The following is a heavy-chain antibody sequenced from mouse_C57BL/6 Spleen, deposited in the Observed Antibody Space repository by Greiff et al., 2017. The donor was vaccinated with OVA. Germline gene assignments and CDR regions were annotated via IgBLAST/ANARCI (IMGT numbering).Heavy chain of an antibody. J-gene: IGHJ1*03. CDR3: AIIYYGNYGDLDV. CDR2: IHPSDSDT. Sequence: QVHVKQPGAELVKPGASVKVSCKASGYTFTSYWMHWVKQRPGQGLEWIGRIHPSDSDTNYNQKFKGKATLTVDKSSSTAYMQLSSLTSEDSAVYYGAIIYYGNYGDLDVWGTGTTVTVSS. CDR1: GYTFTSYW. V-gene: IGHV1-74*01. D-gene: IGHD2-1*01.